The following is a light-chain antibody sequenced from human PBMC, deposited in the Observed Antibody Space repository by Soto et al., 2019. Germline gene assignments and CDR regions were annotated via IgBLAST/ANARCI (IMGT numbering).Light chain of an antibody. J-gene: IGLJ1*01. CDR1: RSDIGTYNY. CDR2: DVS. Sequence: SVLTQPASMSGSPGQSITISCTGTRSDIGTYNYLSWYQQHPGKAPRLVISDVSNRPSGVSNRFSGSKSGNTASLTITGLQSEDEADYYCMSYKTTSSFVFGSGTKVTVL. V-gene: IGLV2-14*03. CDR3: MSYKTTSSFV.